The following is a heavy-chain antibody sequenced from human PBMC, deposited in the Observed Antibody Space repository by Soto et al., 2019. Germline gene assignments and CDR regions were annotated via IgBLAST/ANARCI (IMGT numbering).Heavy chain of an antibody. CDR1: EFTFSDYS. CDR2: ISSSSSTI. D-gene: IGHD3-3*01. CDR3: ARDRSKAGYYTAGFDY. V-gene: IGHV3-48*01. Sequence: GGSLRLSCAASEFTFSDYSMNWVRQAPGKGLEWVSYISSSSSTIYYADSMKGRFTISRDNAKNSLYLQMNSLRAEDTAVYYCARDRSKAGYYTAGFDYWGQGTLVTVSS. J-gene: IGHJ4*02.